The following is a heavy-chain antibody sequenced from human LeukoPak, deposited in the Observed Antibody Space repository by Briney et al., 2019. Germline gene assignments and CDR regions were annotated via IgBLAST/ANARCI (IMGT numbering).Heavy chain of an antibody. J-gene: IGHJ4*02. D-gene: IGHD3-3*01. Sequence: GGSLRFSCAASGFTFSSYEMTWVRQAPGKGLEWVSYISSSGSTIYYADSVKGRFTISRDNAKNSLYLQMNSLRAEDTAVYYCARDLWDFWSGFDYWGQGTLVTVSS. CDR2: ISSSGSTI. CDR1: GFTFSSYE. CDR3: ARDLWDFWSGFDY. V-gene: IGHV3-48*03.